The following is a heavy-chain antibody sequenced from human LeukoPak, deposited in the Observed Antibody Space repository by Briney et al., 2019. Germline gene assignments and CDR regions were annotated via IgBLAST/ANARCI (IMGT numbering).Heavy chain of an antibody. J-gene: IGHJ3*02. V-gene: IGHV3-23*01. Sequence: GGSLRLSCAASGFTFSSYAMRWVRQAPGKGLEWVSAISGSGGSTYYADSVKGRFTISRDNSKNTLYLQMNSLRAEDTAVYYCAKAGHYDILTGYLDDAFDIWGQGTMVTVSS. CDR3: AKAGHYDILTGYLDDAFDI. CDR1: GFTFSSYA. CDR2: ISGSGGST. D-gene: IGHD3-9*01.